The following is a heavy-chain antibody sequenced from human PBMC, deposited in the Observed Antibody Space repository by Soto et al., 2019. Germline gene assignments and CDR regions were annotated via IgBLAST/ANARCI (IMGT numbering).Heavy chain of an antibody. V-gene: IGHV1-2*02. CDR3: ASEETAMVIGY. J-gene: IGHJ4*02. CDR1: GYTFTGYY. D-gene: IGHD5-18*01. CDR2: INPNSGGT. Sequence: ASVKVSCKASGYTFTGYYMHWVRQAPGQGLEWMGWINPNSGGTNYAQKFEGRVTMTRDTSISTTYMELSRLRSEDTAVYYCASEETAMVIGYWGQGTLVTVSS.